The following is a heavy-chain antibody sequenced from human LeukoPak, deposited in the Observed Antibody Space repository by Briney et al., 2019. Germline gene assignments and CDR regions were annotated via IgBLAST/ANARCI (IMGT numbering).Heavy chain of an antibody. CDR3: ARWRAPGYGLDC. D-gene: IGHD2-21*01. V-gene: IGHV4-59*01. J-gene: IGHJ4*02. CDR1: GGSISSYS. CDR2: IYYSGST. Sequence: SETLSLTCTVSGGSISSYSWSWIRQPPGKGLEWIGYIYYSGSTNYNPSLKSRVTISVHTSTNHFSLKLSSVTAADTAVYHCARWRAPGYGLDCWGQGTLATVSS.